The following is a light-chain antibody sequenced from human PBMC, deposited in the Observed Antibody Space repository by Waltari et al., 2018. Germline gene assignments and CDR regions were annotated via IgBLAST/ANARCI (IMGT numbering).Light chain of an antibody. CDR3: AKWDDSLSGWV. CDR2: RNT. J-gene: IGLJ3*02. CDR1: SSNIGSNY. Sequence: QSVLTQPPSASGTPGQRVTISCSGLSSNIGSNYVYWYQQLPGTAPKLLIYRNTPQPSGVTDRFSGSKSGTSASLAISGLRSEDEADYYCAKWDDSLSGWVFGGGTKLTVL. V-gene: IGLV1-47*01.